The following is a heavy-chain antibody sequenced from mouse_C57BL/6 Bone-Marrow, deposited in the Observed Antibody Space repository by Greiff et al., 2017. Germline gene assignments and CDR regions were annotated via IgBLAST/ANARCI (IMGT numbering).Heavy chain of an antibody. Sequence: QVQLQQPGAELVRPGSSVKLSCKASGYTFTSYWLDWVKQRPGQGLEWIGNIYPSDSETHYNQKFKDKATLTVDKSSSTAYMQLSSLTSEDSAVYYCARGLYAMDDWGQGTSGTVAS. CDR3: ARGLYAMDD. J-gene: IGHJ4*01. V-gene: IGHV1-61*01. CDR2: IYPSDSET. CDR1: GYTFTSYW.